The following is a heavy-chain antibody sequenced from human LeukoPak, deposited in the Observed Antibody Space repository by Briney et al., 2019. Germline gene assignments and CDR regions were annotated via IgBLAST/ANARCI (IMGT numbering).Heavy chain of an antibody. J-gene: IGHJ4*02. CDR2: IYSGGST. CDR3: AKVPCSSTSCYSYYFDY. V-gene: IGHV3-53*05. D-gene: IGHD2-2*01. Sequence: GGSLRLSCAASGFTVSSNYMSWIRQAPGKGLEWVSVIYSGGSTYYADSVKGRFTISRDNSKNTLYLQMNSLRAEDTAVYYCAKVPCSSTSCYSYYFDYWGQGTLVTVSS. CDR1: GFTVSSNY.